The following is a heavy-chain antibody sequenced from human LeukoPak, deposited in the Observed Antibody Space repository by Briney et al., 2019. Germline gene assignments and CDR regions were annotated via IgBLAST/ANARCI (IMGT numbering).Heavy chain of an antibody. Sequence: PGGSLRLSCAASGFTFSSYGMHWVRQAPGKGLEWVAVIWYDGSNKYYADSVNGRFTISRDNSKNTLYLQMNSLRAEDTAVYYCAKDPYLHDSSGYYPAGYFQHWGQGTLVTVSS. D-gene: IGHD3-22*01. CDR2: IWYDGSNK. CDR3: AKDPYLHDSSGYYPAGYFQH. V-gene: IGHV3-33*06. CDR1: GFTFSSYG. J-gene: IGHJ1*01.